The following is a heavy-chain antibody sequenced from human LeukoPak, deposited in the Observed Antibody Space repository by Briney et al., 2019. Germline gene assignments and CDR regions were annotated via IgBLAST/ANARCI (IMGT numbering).Heavy chain of an antibody. V-gene: IGHV4-59*01. J-gene: IGHJ2*01. CDR3: ARVYYSSSYDYWYFDL. CDR1: GGSISNYY. Sequence: SETLSLTCTVSGGSISNYYWNWIRQPPGKGLEWIGYIYYSGTTNYNPSLKSRVSMSVDTSKNQFSLKLSSVTAADTAVYYCARVYYSSSYDYWYFDLWGRGTLVTVSS. CDR2: IYYSGTT. D-gene: IGHD6-13*01.